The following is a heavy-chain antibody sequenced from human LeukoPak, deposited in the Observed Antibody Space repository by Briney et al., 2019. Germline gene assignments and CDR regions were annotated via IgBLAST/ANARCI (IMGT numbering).Heavy chain of an antibody. CDR1: GYTFTSYG. CDR2: ISAYNGNT. CDR3: ARVRGKAYCGGDCYYYYYYMDV. D-gene: IGHD2-21*02. V-gene: IGHV1-18*01. J-gene: IGHJ6*03. Sequence: ASVKVSCKASGYTFTSYGISWVRQAPGQGLEWMGWISAYNGNTNYAQKLQGRVTMTTDTSTSTAYMELRSLRSDDTAVYYCARVRGKAYCGGDCYYYYYYMDVWGKGTTVTVSS.